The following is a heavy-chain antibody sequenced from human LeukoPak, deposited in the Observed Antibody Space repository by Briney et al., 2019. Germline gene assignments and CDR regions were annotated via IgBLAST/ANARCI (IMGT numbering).Heavy chain of an antibody. D-gene: IGHD6-13*01. CDR1: GFTFSSYS. Sequence: QPGGSLRLSCAASGFTFSSYSMNWVRQAPGKGLEWVSYISSSSSTIYYADSVKGRFTISRDNAKNSLYLQMNSLRAEDMAVYYCARDKSIAAAGTLDYWGQGTLVTVSS. CDR3: ARDKSIAAAGTLDY. CDR2: ISSSSSTI. J-gene: IGHJ4*02. V-gene: IGHV3-48*04.